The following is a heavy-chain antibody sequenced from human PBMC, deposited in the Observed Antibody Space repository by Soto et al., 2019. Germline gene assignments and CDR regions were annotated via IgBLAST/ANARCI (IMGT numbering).Heavy chain of an antibody. J-gene: IGHJ3*02. D-gene: IGHD3-10*01. CDR2: VIATVNIA. V-gene: IGHV1-69*02. CDR1: GGTFSSYS. Sequence: QVQLVQSGAEVRKPGSSVKVSCKASGGTFSSYSLSWVRQAPGQGLEWMGRVIATVNIANYAQKFQDRVTITADKSTSTAYMEMSGVTSEDTAVYYCARGDYYGAGGGDYFDIWGQGTPVTVSS. CDR3: ARGDYYGAGGGDYFDI.